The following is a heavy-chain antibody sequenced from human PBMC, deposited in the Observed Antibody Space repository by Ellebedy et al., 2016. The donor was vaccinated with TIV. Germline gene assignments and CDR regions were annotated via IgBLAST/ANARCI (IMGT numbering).Heavy chain of an antibody. CDR1: GGTFSSYA. J-gene: IGHJ4*02. D-gene: IGHD3-22*01. Sequence: ASVKVSCKASGGTFSSYAISWVRQAPGQGLEWMGGIIPIFGTANYAQKFQGRVTITADESTSTAYMELSSLRSEDTAVYYCAREDDLTNDSSGSFEYWGQGTLVTVSS. CDR3: AREDDLTNDSSGSFEY. V-gene: IGHV1-69*13. CDR2: IIPIFGTA.